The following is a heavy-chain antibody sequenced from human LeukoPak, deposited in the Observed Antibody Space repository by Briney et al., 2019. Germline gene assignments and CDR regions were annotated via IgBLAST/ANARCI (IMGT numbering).Heavy chain of an antibody. CDR3: AKDVMATIKVFDY. V-gene: IGHV3-23*01. J-gene: IGHJ4*02. CDR2: ISNSGGST. CDR1: GFTFSSYG. Sequence: PGGSLRLSCAASGFTFSSYGMHWVRQAPGKGLEWVSTISNSGGSTNYADSVKGRFTISRDNSKNTLYLQMNSLRAEDTALYYCAKDVMATIKVFDYWGQGILVTVSS. D-gene: IGHD5-24*01.